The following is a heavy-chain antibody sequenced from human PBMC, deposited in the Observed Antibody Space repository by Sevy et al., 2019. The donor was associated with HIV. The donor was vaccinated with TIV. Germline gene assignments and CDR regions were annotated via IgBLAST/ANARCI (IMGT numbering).Heavy chain of an antibody. CDR3: AKDLYYDNSLFDY. CDR1: EFRLSNYA. Sequence: GGSLRLSCVASEFRLSNYAMNWVRRAPGKVLEWVSGISGSGGSSYYADSVKGRFTISRDNSKNTLYLQMNSLRAEDTAMYYCAKDLYYDNSLFDYWGQGILVTVSS. CDR2: ISGSGGSS. D-gene: IGHD3-22*01. V-gene: IGHV3-23*01. J-gene: IGHJ4*02.